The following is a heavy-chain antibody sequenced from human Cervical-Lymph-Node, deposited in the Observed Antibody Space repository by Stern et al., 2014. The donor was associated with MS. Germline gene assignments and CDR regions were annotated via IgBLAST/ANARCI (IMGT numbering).Heavy chain of an antibody. J-gene: IGHJ4*02. CDR2: INPNSGAT. CDR1: ENTFTGYY. D-gene: IGHD1-26*01. Sequence: QVQLGQSGAEVKQPGASVKVTCKASENTFTGYYIHWVRHAPGQGLEWMGWINPNSGATNYAQRFQDRVSLTSDTSNTLAYMELNRVTSDDTAVYYCARISLGSGIDYWGQGSLVTVSS. V-gene: IGHV1-2*02. CDR3: ARISLGSGIDY.